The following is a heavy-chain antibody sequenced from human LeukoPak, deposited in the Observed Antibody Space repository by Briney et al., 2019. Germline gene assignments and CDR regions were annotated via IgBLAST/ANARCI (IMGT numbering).Heavy chain of an antibody. CDR3: ARDRNVAYYDFWSGYYPYHPFDY. CDR1: GFTFSSYG. CDR2: ISSSSSTI. V-gene: IGHV3-48*01. J-gene: IGHJ4*02. D-gene: IGHD3-3*01. Sequence: PGGSLRLSCAASGFTFSSYGMNWVRQAPGKGLEWVSYISSSSSTIYYADSVKGRFTISRDNAKNSLYLQMNSLRAEDTAVYYCARDRNVAYYDFWSGYYPYHPFDYWGQGTLVTVSS.